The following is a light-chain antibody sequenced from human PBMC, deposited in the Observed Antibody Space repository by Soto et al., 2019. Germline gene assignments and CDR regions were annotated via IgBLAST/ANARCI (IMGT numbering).Light chain of an antibody. CDR2: GAS. J-gene: IGKJ4*01. CDR3: RRHNTWPLT. Sequence: EIVMTQSPATLSVSPGERATLSCKASQTVNNHLAWYQQKPGQAPRLLIYGASARDPGLPARFSGSGSGTECTLTISSLQSEDFVVHYCRRHNTWPLTFGGGTKVEIK. CDR1: QTVNNH. V-gene: IGKV3-15*01.